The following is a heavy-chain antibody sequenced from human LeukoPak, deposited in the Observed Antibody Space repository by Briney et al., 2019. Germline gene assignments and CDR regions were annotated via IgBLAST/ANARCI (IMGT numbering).Heavy chain of an antibody. D-gene: IGHD6-19*01. CDR3: AKFRPSSTSGWLRDLDY. V-gene: IGHV3-23*01. J-gene: IGHJ4*02. Sequence: QPGGSLRLSCAASGFTFSSYAMSWVRQAPGKGLEWVSAISGSGGSTYYADSVRGRFTISRDNSKNTVFLQMNSLTAADTAMYYCAKFRPSSTSGWLRDLDYWGQGTLVTVSS. CDR1: GFTFSSYA. CDR2: ISGSGGST.